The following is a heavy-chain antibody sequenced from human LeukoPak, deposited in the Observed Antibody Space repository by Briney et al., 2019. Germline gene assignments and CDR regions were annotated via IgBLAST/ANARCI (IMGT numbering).Heavy chain of an antibody. D-gene: IGHD2-15*01. J-gene: IGHJ5*02. V-gene: IGHV4-34*01. CDR2: INHSGST. CDR3: ARLMVVAATPWFDP. Sequence: SETLSLTCAVYGGSFCGYYWSWIRQPPGKGLEWIGEINHSGSTNYNPSLKSRVTISVDTSKNQFSLKLSSVTAADTAVYYCARLMVVAATPWFDPWGQGTLVTVSS. CDR1: GGSFCGYY.